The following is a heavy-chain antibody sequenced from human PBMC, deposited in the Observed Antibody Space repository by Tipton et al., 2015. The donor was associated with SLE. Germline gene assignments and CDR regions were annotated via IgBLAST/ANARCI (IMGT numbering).Heavy chain of an antibody. CDR2: ISGSGNST. Sequence: SLRLSCAASGFTFSSYAMSWVRQAPGKGLEWVSGISGSGNSTYYADSLKGRFTISRDNSKNTLYLQMNSLRAEDTAVYYCAKANSGWSEDFDYWGQGTLVTVSS. J-gene: IGHJ4*02. CDR1: GFTFSSYA. CDR3: AKANSGWSEDFDY. V-gene: IGHV3-23*01. D-gene: IGHD6-19*01.